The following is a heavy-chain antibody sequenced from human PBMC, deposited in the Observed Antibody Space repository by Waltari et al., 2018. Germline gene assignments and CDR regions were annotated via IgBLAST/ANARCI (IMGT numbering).Heavy chain of an antibody. V-gene: IGHV4-4*02. J-gene: IGHJ4*02. D-gene: IGHD2-15*01. CDR3: ARDRGRGLYLDA. CDR2: IHGSGRS. Sequence: QVQLQESGPGLVNPSGTLSVTCAVSGDSISGTYWWSWVRQPPGKGLEWIGKIHGSGRSNYNPSLASRGTVSIDTSNNHFSLKVTSATAADTAVYYCARDRGRGLYLDAWGQGTLVTVSP. CDR1: GDSISGTYW.